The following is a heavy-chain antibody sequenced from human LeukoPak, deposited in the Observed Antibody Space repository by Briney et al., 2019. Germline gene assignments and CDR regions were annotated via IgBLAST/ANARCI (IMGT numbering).Heavy chain of an antibody. D-gene: IGHD1-1*01. CDR3: ARVNDMYCFDY. J-gene: IGHJ4*02. V-gene: IGHV1-18*01. CDR2: ISAYNGNT. Sequence: ASVKVSCKASGYTFTSYGISWVRQAPGQGLEWMGWISAYNGNTNYAQKLQGRVTMTTDTSTSTVYMELSSLRSEDTAVYYCARVNDMYCFDYWGQGTLVTVSS. CDR1: GYTFTSYG.